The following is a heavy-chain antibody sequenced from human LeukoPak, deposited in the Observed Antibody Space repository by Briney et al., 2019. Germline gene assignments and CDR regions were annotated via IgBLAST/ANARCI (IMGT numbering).Heavy chain of an antibody. CDR2: IYTSGSI. D-gene: IGHD6-13*01. CDR3: ARDGIAAADPYYYYYMDV. CDR1: GGSICSYY. Sequence: PSETLSLTCTVSGGSICSYYWSWIRQPAGKGLEWIGRIYTSGSINYNPTLKSRVTMSVDTSKNQFSLKLSSVTAADTAVYYCARDGIAAADPYYYYYMDVWGKGTTVTVSS. V-gene: IGHV4-4*07. J-gene: IGHJ6*03.